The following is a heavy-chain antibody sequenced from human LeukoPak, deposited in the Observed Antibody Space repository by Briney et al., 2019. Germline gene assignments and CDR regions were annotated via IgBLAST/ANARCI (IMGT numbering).Heavy chain of an antibody. CDR2: ISSRSSTI. Sequence: PGRSLRLSCVASGFTFSSYGMNWVRQAPGKGLEWISYISSRSSTIYYADSVKGRFTISRDNAKNSLYLQMNSLRDEDTAVYYCARGCSGGSCFGDFDYRGQGTLGTVSS. V-gene: IGHV3-48*02. CDR1: GFTFSSYG. J-gene: IGHJ4*02. D-gene: IGHD2-15*01. CDR3: ARGCSGGSCFGDFDY.